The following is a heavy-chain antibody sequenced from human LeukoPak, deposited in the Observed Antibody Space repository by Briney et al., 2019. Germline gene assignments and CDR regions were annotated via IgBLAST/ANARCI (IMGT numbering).Heavy chain of an antibody. V-gene: IGHV3-23*01. CDR3: ARDANTGRIAAAGTPVY. Sequence: GGSLRLSCAASGFTFSSYAMSWVRQAPGKGLEWVSGISGSGGSTYYADSVKGRFTISRDNSKNTLYLQMNSLRAEDTAVYYCARDANTGRIAAAGTPVYWGQGTLVTVSS. J-gene: IGHJ4*02. CDR2: ISGSGGST. CDR1: GFTFSSYA. D-gene: IGHD6-13*01.